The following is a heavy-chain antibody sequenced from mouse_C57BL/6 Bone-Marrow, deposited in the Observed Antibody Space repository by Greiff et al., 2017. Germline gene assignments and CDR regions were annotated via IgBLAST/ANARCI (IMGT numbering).Heavy chain of an antibody. J-gene: IGHJ2*01. V-gene: IGHV5-9*01. CDR1: GFTFSSYT. Sequence: EVQLVESGGGLVKPGGSLKLSCAASGFTFSSYTMSWVRQTPEKRLEWVATISGGGGNTYYPDSVKGRFTISRDNAKNTLYLQMSSLRSEDTALYYCARKDYGSSGVDYWGQGTTLTVSS. CDR3: ARKDYGSSGVDY. CDR2: ISGGGGNT. D-gene: IGHD1-1*01.